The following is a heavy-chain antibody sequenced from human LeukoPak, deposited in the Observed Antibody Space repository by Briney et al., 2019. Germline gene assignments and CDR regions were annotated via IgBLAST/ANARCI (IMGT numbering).Heavy chain of an antibody. J-gene: IGHJ5*02. CDR1: GYTFTSYG. V-gene: IGHV1-18*01. CDR2: ISAYNGNT. D-gene: IGHD1-1*01. Sequence: ASVEVSCKASGYTFTSYGISWVRQAPGQGLEWMGWISAYNGNTNYAQKLQGRVTMTTDTSTSTAYMELRSLRSDDTAVYYCARDRQTYNWNDVPGGPWGQGTLVTVSS. CDR3: ARDRQTYNWNDVPGGP.